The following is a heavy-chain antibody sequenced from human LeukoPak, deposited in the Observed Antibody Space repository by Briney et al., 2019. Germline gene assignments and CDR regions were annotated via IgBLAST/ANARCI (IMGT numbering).Heavy chain of an antibody. CDR3: AQLGYSYGYYVDY. CDR2: ISSSSSYT. J-gene: IGHJ4*02. Sequence: GGSLRLSCAAPGFTFSDYYMSWIRQAPGKGLEWVSYISSSSSYTNYADSVKGRFTISRDNAKNSLYLQMNSLRAEDTAVYYCAQLGYSYGYYVDYWGQGTLVTVSS. CDR1: GFTFSDYY. V-gene: IGHV3-11*06. D-gene: IGHD5-18*01.